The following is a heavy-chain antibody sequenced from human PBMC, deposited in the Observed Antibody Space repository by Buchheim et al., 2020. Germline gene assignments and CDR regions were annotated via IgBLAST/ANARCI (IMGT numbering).Heavy chain of an antibody. Sequence: QVQLQQWGAGLLKPSETLSLTCAVYGGSFSGYYWSWIRQPPGKGLEWIGEINHSGSTNYNPSLKSRVTISVDTSKNQFSLKLSSVTAADTAVYYCARGGRYSSGWYPRGSFDYWGQGTL. D-gene: IGHD6-19*01. CDR3: ARGGRYSSGWYPRGSFDY. J-gene: IGHJ4*02. CDR1: GGSFSGYY. V-gene: IGHV4-34*01. CDR2: INHSGST.